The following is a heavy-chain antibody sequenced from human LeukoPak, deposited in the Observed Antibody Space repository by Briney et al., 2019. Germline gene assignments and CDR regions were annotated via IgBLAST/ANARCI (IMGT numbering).Heavy chain of an antibody. V-gene: IGHV1-46*01. Sequence: ASVKVSCKASGYTFTSYYMHWVRQAPEQGLEWMGIINPSGGSTSYAQKFQGRVTMTRDTSTSTVYMELSSLRSEDTAVYYCAKIGDYYDSSGQMSGIDYWGQGTLVTVSS. CDR2: INPSGGST. CDR1: GYTFTSYY. J-gene: IGHJ4*02. D-gene: IGHD3-22*01. CDR3: AKIGDYYDSSGQMSGIDY.